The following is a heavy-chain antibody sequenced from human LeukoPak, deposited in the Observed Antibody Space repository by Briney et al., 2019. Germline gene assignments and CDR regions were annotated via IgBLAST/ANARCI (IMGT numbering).Heavy chain of an antibody. CDR1: GFTFSSYS. J-gene: IGHJ6*02. CDR3: AREQGNKWAVYYYYGMDV. CDR2: ISSSSSYM. Sequence: PGGSLRLSCAASGFTFSSYSMNWVRQAPGKGLEWVSSISSSSSYMYYADSVKGRFTISRDNAKNSLYLQMNSLRAEDTAVYYCAREQGNKWAVYYYYGMDVWGQGTTVTVSS. V-gene: IGHV3-21*01. D-gene: IGHD1-26*01.